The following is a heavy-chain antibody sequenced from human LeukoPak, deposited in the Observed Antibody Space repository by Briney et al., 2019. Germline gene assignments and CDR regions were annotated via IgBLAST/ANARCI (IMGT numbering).Heavy chain of an antibody. D-gene: IGHD6-19*01. CDR2: IIPIFGTA. Sequence: ASVKVSCKASGGTFSSYAISWVRQAPGQGLEWMGGIIPIFGTANYAQKFQGRVTITADESTSTAYMELSSLRSEDTAVYYSARDSIAVALVGMDVWGQGTTVTVSS. V-gene: IGHV1-69*13. CDR3: ARDSIAVALVGMDV. J-gene: IGHJ6*02. CDR1: GGTFSSYA.